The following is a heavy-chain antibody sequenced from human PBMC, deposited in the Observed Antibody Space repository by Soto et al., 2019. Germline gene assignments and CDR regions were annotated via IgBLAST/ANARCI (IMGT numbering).Heavy chain of an antibody. Sequence: GPLCLYWAASGFSLSDYWMHWVRQVPGKELLWVSRISVDGRDTTYADSVKGRFTISRDNAKNTLYLQMDSLRAEDTAVYYCVRAPEQRPIDFWVHGSLVTDSS. D-gene: IGHD6-19*01. CDR2: ISVDGRDT. J-gene: IGHJ4*01. CDR1: GFSLSDYW. CDR3: VRAPEQRPIDF. V-gene: IGHV3-74*03.